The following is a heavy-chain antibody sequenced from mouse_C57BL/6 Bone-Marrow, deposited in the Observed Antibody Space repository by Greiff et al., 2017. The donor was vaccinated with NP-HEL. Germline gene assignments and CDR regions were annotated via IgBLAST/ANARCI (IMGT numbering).Heavy chain of an antibody. CDR3: ARGWLLPFAY. CDR2: IDPSDSYT. CDR1: GYTFTSYW. D-gene: IGHD2-3*01. J-gene: IGHJ3*01. V-gene: IGHV1-50*01. Sequence: VQLQQSGAELVKPGASVKLSCKASGYTFTSYWMQWVKQRPGQGLEWIGEIDPSDSYTNYHQKFKGKATLTVDTSSSTAYMQLSSLTSEDSAVYYCARGWLLPFAYWGQGTLVTVSA.